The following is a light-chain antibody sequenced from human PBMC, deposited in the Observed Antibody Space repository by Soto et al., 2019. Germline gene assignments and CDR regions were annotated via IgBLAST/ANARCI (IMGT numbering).Light chain of an antibody. J-gene: IGLJ1*01. CDR1: SSDVGSYNL. CDR2: EVT. CDR3: CSYTQVITPGYG. Sequence: QSALTQPASVSGSPGQSITISCTGTSSDVGSYNLVSWYQHLPGKAPKLLIYEVTNRPSGISDRFSGSKSGNTASLTISGLQAEDEADYYCCSYTQVITPGYGFGTGTKVTVL. V-gene: IGLV2-14*02.